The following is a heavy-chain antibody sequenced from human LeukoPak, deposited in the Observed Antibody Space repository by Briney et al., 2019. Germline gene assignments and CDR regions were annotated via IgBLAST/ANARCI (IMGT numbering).Heavy chain of an antibody. CDR3: ARDQGGGYNNY. J-gene: IGHJ4*02. D-gene: IGHD5-24*01. V-gene: IGHV4-38-2*02. CDR1: GYSISSGYY. Sequence: PSETLSLTRTVSGYSISSGYYWGWIRQPPGKGLEWIGSIYHSGSTYYNPSLKSRVTISVDTSKNQFSLKLSSVTAADTAVYYCARDQGGGYNNYWGQGTLVTVSS. CDR2: IYHSGST.